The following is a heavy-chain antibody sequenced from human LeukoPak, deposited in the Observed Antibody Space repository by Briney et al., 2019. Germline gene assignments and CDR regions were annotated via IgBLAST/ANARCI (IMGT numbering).Heavy chain of an antibody. CDR1: GFTFDDHG. J-gene: IGHJ6*03. D-gene: IGHD2-15*01. CDR3: ARRGYCSGGSCYFYYYYYMDV. CDR2: INWNGRSR. Sequence: GGSLRLSCAASGFTFDDHGMSWVRQAPGKGLEWVSGINWNGRSRGYADSVKGRFTISRDNAKNSLYLEMNSLRAEDTALYYCARRGYCSGGSCYFYYYYYMDVWGKGTTVTVSS. V-gene: IGHV3-20*04.